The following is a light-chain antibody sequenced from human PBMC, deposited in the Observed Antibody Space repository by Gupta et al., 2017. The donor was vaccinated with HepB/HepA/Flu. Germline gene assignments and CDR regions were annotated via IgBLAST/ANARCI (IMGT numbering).Light chain of an antibody. V-gene: IGLV1-51*01. CDR3: GTCDRILSVVI. J-gene: IGLJ2*01. CDR2: ETN. CDR1: NSKMGNNY. Sequence: QSVLPQPPSVYAAPGQKVTISCPASNSKMGNNYFSWYQQLPGTAPKLLIYETNKRPSGIPDRFSGSKSGTSATLCITGRQTGDEADYYCGTCDRILSVVIFGGGTKLTVL.